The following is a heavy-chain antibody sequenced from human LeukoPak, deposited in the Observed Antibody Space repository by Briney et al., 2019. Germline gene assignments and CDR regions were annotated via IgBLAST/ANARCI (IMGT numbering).Heavy chain of an antibody. V-gene: IGHV1-8*01. CDR2: MNPNCGNT. J-gene: IGHJ6*02. Sequence: ASVKVSCKASGYTFTSYDINWVRQATGQGLEWMGWMNPNCGNTGYAQKFQGRVTMTTNTSISTAYMELSSLRSEDTAVYYCSRHPSGGTGTYCGMDVWGQGTTVTVSS. CDR3: SRHPSGGTGTYCGMDV. CDR1: GYTFTSYD. D-gene: IGHD2-8*02.